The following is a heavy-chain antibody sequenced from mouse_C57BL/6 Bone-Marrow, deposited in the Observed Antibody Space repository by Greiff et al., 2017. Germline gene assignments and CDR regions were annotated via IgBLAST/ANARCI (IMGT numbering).Heavy chain of an antibody. D-gene: IGHD2-4*01. Sequence: QVQLKQPGAELVKPGASVKLSCKASGYTFTSYWMHWVKQRPGQGLEWIGMIHPNSGSTNYNEKFKSKATLTVDKSSSTAYMQLSSLTSEDSAVYYCAYDYDGAMDDWGQGTSVTVSS. V-gene: IGHV1-64*01. CDR2: IHPNSGST. J-gene: IGHJ4*01. CDR1: GYTFTSYW. CDR3: AYDYDGAMDD.